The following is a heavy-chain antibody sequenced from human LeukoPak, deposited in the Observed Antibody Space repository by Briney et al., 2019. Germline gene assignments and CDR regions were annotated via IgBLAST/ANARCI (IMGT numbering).Heavy chain of an antibody. J-gene: IGHJ3*02. CDR3: ARGLGYGSGSYYLGFDM. CDR2: IYYSGST. CDR1: GGSISTSSSY. V-gene: IGHV4-39*01. D-gene: IGHD3-10*01. Sequence: SETLSLTCTVFGGSISTSSSYWGWIRQPPGKGLEWIGSIYYSGSTYYNPSLKSRVTISVYTSKNQFSLKLSSVSAADTAVYYCARGLGYGSGSYYLGFDMWGQGTMVTVSS.